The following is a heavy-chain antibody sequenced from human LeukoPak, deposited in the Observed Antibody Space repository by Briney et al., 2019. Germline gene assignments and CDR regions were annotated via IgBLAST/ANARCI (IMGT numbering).Heavy chain of an antibody. J-gene: IGHJ4*02. CDR3: ARVYYDFWSGPRGEFDY. CDR2: IIPIFGTA. V-gene: IGHV1-69*13. CDR1: GGTFSSYA. Sequence: SVKVSCKASGGTFSSYAISWVRQAPGQGLEWMGGIIPIFGTANYAQKFQGRVTITADESTSTAYMELSSLRSEDTAVYYCARVYYDFWSGPRGEFDYWGQGTLVTVSS. D-gene: IGHD3-3*01.